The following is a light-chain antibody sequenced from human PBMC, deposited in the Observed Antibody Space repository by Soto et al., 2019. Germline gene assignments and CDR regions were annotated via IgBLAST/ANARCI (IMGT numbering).Light chain of an antibody. J-gene: IGLJ1*01. V-gene: IGLV2-11*01. Sequence: QSVLTQPRSVSGSPGQSVTISCTGTSTDVGGYNYVSWYQQHPGKAPKVMIYDVSKRPSGVPDRFSGSKSGNTASLTISGLQADDEADYYCCSYGGYYNYVFGTGTKLTVL. CDR1: STDVGGYNY. CDR3: CSYGGYYNYV. CDR2: DVS.